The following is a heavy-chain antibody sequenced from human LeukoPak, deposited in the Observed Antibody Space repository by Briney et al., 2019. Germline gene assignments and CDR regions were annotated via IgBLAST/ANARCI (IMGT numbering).Heavy chain of an antibody. J-gene: IGHJ4*02. V-gene: IGHV3-23*01. CDR3: AKGRIAAGYYFDY. D-gene: IGHD6-13*01. CDR1: GFTFSSYA. CDR2: ISGSGGST. Sequence: GGSLRLSRAASGFTFSSYAMSWVRQAPGKGLEWVSAISGSGGSTYYADSVKGRFTISRDNSKNTLYLQMNSLRAEDTAVYYCAKGRIAAGYYFDYWGQGTLVTVSS.